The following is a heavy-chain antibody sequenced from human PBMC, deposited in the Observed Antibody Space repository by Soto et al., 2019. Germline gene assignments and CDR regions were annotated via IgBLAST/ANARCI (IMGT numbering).Heavy chain of an antibody. Sequence: GASVKVSCKASGYTFTSYAMHWVRQAPGQRLEWMGWINAGNGNTKYSQKFQGRVTITRDTSASTAYMELSSLRSEDTAVYYCARSIVVVTALDYWGQGTVLTVSS. CDR3: ARSIVVVTALDY. CDR1: GYTFTSYA. D-gene: IGHD2-21*02. V-gene: IGHV1-3*01. CDR2: INAGNGNT. J-gene: IGHJ4*02.